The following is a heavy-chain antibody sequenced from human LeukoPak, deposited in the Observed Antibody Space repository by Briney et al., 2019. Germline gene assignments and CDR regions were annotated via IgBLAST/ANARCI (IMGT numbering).Heavy chain of an antibody. CDR2: IYPGDSDI. V-gene: IGHV5-51*01. Sequence: GESLKISCKGSGYSFTSYWIGWVRQMPGKGLEWMGIIYPGDSDIRYSPSFQGQVTISADKSISTAYLQWSSLKASDTAMYYCARGLLVVVAATRDDAFDIWGQGTMVTVSS. CDR1: GYSFTSYW. D-gene: IGHD2-15*01. J-gene: IGHJ3*02. CDR3: ARGLLVVVAATRDDAFDI.